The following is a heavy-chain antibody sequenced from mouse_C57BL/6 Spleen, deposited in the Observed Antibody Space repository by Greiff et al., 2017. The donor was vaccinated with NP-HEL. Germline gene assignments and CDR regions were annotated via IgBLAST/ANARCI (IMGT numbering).Heavy chain of an antibody. CDR2: INYDGSST. J-gene: IGHJ2*01. D-gene: IGHD4-1*01. Sequence: EVMLVESEGGLVQPGSSMKLSCTASGFTFSDYYMAWVRQVPEKGLEWVANINYDGSSTYYLDSLKSRFIISRDNAKNFLYLQMSSLKSEDTATYYCARANWDGFFDYWGQGTTLTVSS. CDR1: GFTFSDYY. CDR3: ARANWDGFFDY. V-gene: IGHV5-16*01.